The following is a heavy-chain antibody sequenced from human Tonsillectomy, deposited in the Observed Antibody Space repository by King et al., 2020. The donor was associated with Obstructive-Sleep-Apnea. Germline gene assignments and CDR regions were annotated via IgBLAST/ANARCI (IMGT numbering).Heavy chain of an antibody. CDR3: TTDLITVVPAAMDFDY. V-gene: IGHV3-15*01. J-gene: IGHJ4*02. D-gene: IGHD2-2*01. CDR1: GFTFSNAW. Sequence: VQLVESGGGLVKPGGSLRLSCAASGFTFSNAWMSWVRQAPGKGLEWVDRIKSKTDGGTTDYAAPVKGRFTISRDDSKNTLYLQMNSLKTEDTAVYYCTTDLITVVPAAMDFDYWGQGTLVTVSS. CDR2: IKSKTDGGTT.